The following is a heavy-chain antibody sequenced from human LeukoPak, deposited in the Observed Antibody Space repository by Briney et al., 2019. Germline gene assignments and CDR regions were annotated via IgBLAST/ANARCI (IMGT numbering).Heavy chain of an antibody. CDR2: ISGSGGST. CDR3: AKLYYYDSSGYYSSPDAFDI. D-gene: IGHD3-22*01. Sequence: GGSLRLSCAASGFTFSSYAMSWVRQAPGKGLEWVSAISGSGGSTYYADSVKGRFTISRDNSKNTLYLQMNSLRAEDTAVYYCAKLYYYDSSGYYSSPDAFDIWGQGTMVTVSS. J-gene: IGHJ3*02. CDR1: GFTFSSYA. V-gene: IGHV3-23*01.